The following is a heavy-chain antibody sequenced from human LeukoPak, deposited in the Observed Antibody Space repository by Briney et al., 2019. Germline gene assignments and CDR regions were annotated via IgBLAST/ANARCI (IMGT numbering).Heavy chain of an antibody. Sequence: QAGGSLRLSCAASGFTVSSNYMSWVRQAPGKGLEWVSVIYSGGSTYYADSVKGRFTISRDNSKNTLYLQMNGLRAEDTAVYYCARGVNYYDSSGYYYPAPFDYWGQGTLVTVSS. D-gene: IGHD3-22*01. CDR1: GFTVSSNY. J-gene: IGHJ4*02. CDR2: IYSGGST. CDR3: ARGVNYYDSSGYYYPAPFDY. V-gene: IGHV3-53*01.